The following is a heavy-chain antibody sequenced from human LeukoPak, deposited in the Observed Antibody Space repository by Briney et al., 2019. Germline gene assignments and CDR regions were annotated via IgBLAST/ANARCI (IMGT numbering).Heavy chain of an antibody. D-gene: IGHD4-17*01. V-gene: IGHV3-30*18. Sequence: PGGSLRLSCAASGFTFSSYGMHWVHQAPGKGLEWVAVISYDGTGKNYVDSVKGRFTISRDNSKNTVYLQMNSLRAEDTAVYYCAKELTTVTHFDYWGQGTLVTVSS. CDR3: AKELTTVTHFDY. CDR1: GFTFSSYG. J-gene: IGHJ4*02. CDR2: ISYDGTGK.